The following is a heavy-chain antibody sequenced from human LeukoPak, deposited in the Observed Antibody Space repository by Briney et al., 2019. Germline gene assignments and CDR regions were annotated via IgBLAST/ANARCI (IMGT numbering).Heavy chain of an antibody. J-gene: IGHJ4*02. CDR2: IWYDGSNK. V-gene: IGHV3-33*01. Sequence: PGGSLRLSCAASGLTFSSYGMPWVRQAPGKGLEWVAVIWYDGSNKYYADSVKGRFTISRDNSKNTLYLQMNSLRAEDTAVYYCARYPPSDYWGQGTLVTVSS. CDR3: ARYPPSDY. CDR1: GLTFSSYG.